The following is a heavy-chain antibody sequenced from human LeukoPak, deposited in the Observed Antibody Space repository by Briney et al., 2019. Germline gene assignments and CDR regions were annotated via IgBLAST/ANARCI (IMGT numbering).Heavy chain of an antibody. Sequence: QPGGSLILSCAASGLTVSSNYMSWVRQAPGKGLEWVSVIYSGGYTYYADSVKGRFTISRDNSKNTVYLQMSYLRAEDTAVYYCARDGGSGWFKIDYWGQGTLVTVAS. D-gene: IGHD6-19*01. CDR3: ARDGGSGWFKIDY. CDR2: IYSGGYT. CDR1: GLTVSSNY. J-gene: IGHJ4*02. V-gene: IGHV3-53*01.